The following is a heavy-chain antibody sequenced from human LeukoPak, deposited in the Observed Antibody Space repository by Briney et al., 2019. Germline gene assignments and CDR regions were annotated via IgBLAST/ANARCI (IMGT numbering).Heavy chain of an antibody. J-gene: IGHJ4*02. Sequence: GGSLRLSCAASGFTFSSYGMSWVRQAPGKGLEWVSAISGSGGSTYYADSVKGRFTISRDNSKNTLYLQMNSLRAEDTAVYYCAKARMFYYDSSGYSGFDYWGQGTLVTVSS. CDR2: ISGSGGST. D-gene: IGHD3-22*01. V-gene: IGHV3-23*01. CDR1: GFTFSSYG. CDR3: AKARMFYYDSSGYSGFDY.